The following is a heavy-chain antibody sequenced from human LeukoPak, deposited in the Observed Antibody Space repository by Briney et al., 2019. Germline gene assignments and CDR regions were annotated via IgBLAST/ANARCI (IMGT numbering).Heavy chain of an antibody. CDR2: ISSSRSYI. CDR3: ARGGIVGSGYYYFDY. D-gene: IGHD3-22*01. Sequence: GGSLRLSCAASGFTFSSYTMNWVRQAPGKGLEWVSSISSSRSYIYYADPVKGRFTISRDNAKNSLYLQMNSLRAEDTAVYYCARGGIVGSGYYYFDYWGQGTLVTVSS. J-gene: IGHJ4*02. V-gene: IGHV3-21*01. CDR1: GFTFSSYT.